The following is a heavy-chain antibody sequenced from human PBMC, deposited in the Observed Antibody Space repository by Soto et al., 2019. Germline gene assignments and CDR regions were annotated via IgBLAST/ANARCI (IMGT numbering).Heavy chain of an antibody. V-gene: IGHV1-18*01. CDR1: GYTFSRYG. D-gene: IGHD2-8*01. J-gene: IGHJ6*02. CDR3: AKNGQPPYYYYGMDV. CDR2: ISGYNGDT. Sequence: QGQLVQSVPEAKKPGASVKVSCKASGYTFSRYGISWVRQAPGQGLEWMGWISGYNGDTKYAQKVQGRVTMTIDTSTYTANMELRSLTSDDTAIYYCAKNGQPPYYYYGMDVWGQGTTVTVSS.